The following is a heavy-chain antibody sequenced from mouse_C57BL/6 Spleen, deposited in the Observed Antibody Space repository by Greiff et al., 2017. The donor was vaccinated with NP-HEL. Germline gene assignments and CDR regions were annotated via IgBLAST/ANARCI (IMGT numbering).Heavy chain of an antibody. V-gene: IGHV1-64*01. D-gene: IGHD1-1*01. CDR1: GYTFTSYW. J-gene: IGHJ2*01. CDR3: AREAETPGSSHFDY. Sequence: QVQLQQSGAELVKPGASVKLSCKASGYTFTSYWMHWVKQRPGQGLEWIGMIHPNSGSTNYNEKFKSKATLTVDKSSSTAYMQLSSLTSEDSAVYYCAREAETPGSSHFDYWGQGTTLTVSS. CDR2: IHPNSGST.